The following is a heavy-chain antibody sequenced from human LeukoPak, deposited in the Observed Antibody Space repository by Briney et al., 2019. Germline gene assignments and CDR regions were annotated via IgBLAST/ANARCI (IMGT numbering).Heavy chain of an antibody. CDR3: TREVAAAFDI. V-gene: IGHV3-74*01. Sequence: GGSLRLSCAASGFTFSNYWMHWVRQAPGKGLVWVSRINNDGSTTDYADSVKGRFTISRDNAKNTLYLQMNSLRAEDTAVYYCTREVAAAFDIWGQGTMVTVSS. CDR2: INNDGSTT. D-gene: IGHD2-15*01. J-gene: IGHJ3*02. CDR1: GFTFSNYW.